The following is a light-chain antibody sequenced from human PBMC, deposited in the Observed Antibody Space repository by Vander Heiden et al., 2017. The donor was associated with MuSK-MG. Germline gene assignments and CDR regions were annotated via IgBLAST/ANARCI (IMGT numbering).Light chain of an antibody. Sequence: DIVMTQSPDSLAVSLGERATINCKSSQSLLYNSNNKNYLAWYQQKPGQPPTLLIYWASTRESGVPDRFSGSGSGTDFTLTISRLQAEEVAIYYCQQDDSVPDTFGQGTKVEIK. CDR3: QQDDSVPDT. V-gene: IGKV4-1*01. CDR2: WAS. CDR1: QSLLYNSNNKNY. J-gene: IGKJ2*01.